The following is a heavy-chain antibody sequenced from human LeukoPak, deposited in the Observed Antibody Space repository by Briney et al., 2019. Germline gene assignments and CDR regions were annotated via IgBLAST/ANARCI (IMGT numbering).Heavy chain of an antibody. CDR1: GYTFTGYY. D-gene: IGHD2-2*01. CDR3: ARDVEEYCSSTSCYIVDY. J-gene: IGHJ4*02. CDR2: INPNSGGT. Sequence: GASVKVSCKASGYTFTGYYIHWVRQAPGQGLEWMGRINPNSGGTNYAQKFQGRVTMTRDTSISTAYMELSRLRSDDTAVYYCARDVEEYCSSTSCYIVDYWGQGTLVTVSS. V-gene: IGHV1-2*06.